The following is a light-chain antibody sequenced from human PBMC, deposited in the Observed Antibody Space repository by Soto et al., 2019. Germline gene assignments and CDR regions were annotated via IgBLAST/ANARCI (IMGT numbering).Light chain of an antibody. CDR3: QQLNSYPLT. Sequence: DIQLTQSPSFLSASVGDRVTITCRASQGISSYLAWYQQKPGKAPKLLMYVASTLQSGVQSRFSGSGSGTECPLTISRLQPEDLPSYYCQQLNSYPLTFGGGTKVEIK. CDR1: QGISSY. CDR2: VAS. J-gene: IGKJ4*01. V-gene: IGKV1-9*01.